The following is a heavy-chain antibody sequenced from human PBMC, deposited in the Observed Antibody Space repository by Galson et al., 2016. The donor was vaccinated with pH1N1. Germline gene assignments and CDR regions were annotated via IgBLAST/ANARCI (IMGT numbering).Heavy chain of an antibody. Sequence: SVKVSCKASGGTISNYPFIWVRRAPGQGLEWMGGIIPTFDSPKYAQGLQGRLTISTDEFTTTAYMELRSLRSDDTAVYYCARGGRVGSTGGSDYWGQGTLVTVSS. D-gene: IGHD1-26*01. V-gene: IGHV1-69*05. CDR2: IIPTFDSP. J-gene: IGHJ4*02. CDR1: GGTISNYP. CDR3: ARGGRVGSTGGSDY.